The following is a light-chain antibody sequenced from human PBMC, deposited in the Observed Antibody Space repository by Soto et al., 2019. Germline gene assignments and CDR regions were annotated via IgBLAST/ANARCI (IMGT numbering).Light chain of an antibody. Sequence: QLVLTQSPSTSASLGASVKLTCTLSSGHSNYAIAWHQQQPEKGPRYLMNVNNDGSHIKGAGIPDRFSGSSSGAERYLTISSLQSEDEDYYYCQTWGTGYWVFGGGTKLTVL. CDR2: VNNDGSH. V-gene: IGLV4-69*01. CDR3: QTWGTGYWV. CDR1: SGHSNYA. J-gene: IGLJ3*02.